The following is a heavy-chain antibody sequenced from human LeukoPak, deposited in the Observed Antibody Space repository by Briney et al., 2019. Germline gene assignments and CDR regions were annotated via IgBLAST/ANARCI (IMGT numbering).Heavy chain of an antibody. CDR1: GYIFTTPW. Sequence: GESLKISCKGSGYIFTTPWIGWVPQMPGKGLEWMALIYPSDSDTRYSPSFQGQVTISADKSISTAFLQWSSLKASDTAMYYCARVYGAKFDYWGQGTLVTVSS. D-gene: IGHD4-23*01. CDR3: ARVYGAKFDY. V-gene: IGHV5-51*01. J-gene: IGHJ4*02. CDR2: IYPSDSDT.